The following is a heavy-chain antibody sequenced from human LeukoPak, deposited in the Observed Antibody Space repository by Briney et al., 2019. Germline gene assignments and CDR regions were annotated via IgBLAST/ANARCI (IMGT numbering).Heavy chain of an antibody. J-gene: IGHJ6*03. D-gene: IGHD6-19*01. CDR2: INPNSGGT. CDR1: GYTFTGYY. CDR3: ARDPFKGRWLVGYYYYYYMDV. Sequence: GASVKVSCKASGYTFTGYYMHWVRQAPGQGLEWMGCINPNSGGTNYAQKFQGRVTMTRDTSISTAYMELSRLRSDDTAVYYCARDPFKGRWLVGYYYYYYMDVWGKGTTVTVSS. V-gene: IGHV1-2*02.